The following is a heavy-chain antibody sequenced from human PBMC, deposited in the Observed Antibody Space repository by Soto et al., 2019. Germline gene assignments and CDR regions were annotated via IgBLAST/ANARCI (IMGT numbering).Heavy chain of an antibody. CDR2: IIPIFGTA. V-gene: IGHV1-69*12. D-gene: IGHD5-12*01. CDR1: GGTFSSYT. J-gene: IGHJ2*01. Sequence: QVQLVQSGAEVKKPGSSVTVSCKASGGTFSSYTISWVRQAPGQGLEWMGGIIPIFGTANYAQKCQGRVTITADESTSTAYMELSSLRSADTAVYYCARGNHRWLQLWYFDLWGRGTLVTVSS. CDR3: ARGNHRWLQLWYFDL.